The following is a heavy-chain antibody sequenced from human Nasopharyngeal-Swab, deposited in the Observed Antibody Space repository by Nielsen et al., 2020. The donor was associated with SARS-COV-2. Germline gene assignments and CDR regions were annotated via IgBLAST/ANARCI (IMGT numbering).Heavy chain of an antibody. D-gene: IGHD6-13*01. CDR2: IYYSGST. CDR1: GGSIRSYY. CDR3: ARAGIAAAGLDY. V-gene: IGHV4-59*12. J-gene: IGHJ4*02. Sequence: LRLSCTVSGGSIRSYYWSWIRQPPGKGLEWIGYIYYSGSTNYNPSLKSPVTISVDTSKKPFSLKLSSVTAADTAVYYCARAGIAAAGLDYWGQGTLVTVAS.